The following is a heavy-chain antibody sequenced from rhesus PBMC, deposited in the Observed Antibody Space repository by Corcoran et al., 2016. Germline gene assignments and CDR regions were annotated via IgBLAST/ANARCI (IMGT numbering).Heavy chain of an antibody. V-gene: IGHV4S10*01. CDR1: GGSISDSYR. CDR2: IYGSSTST. Sequence: QVQLQESGPGVVKPSETLSLTCAVSGGSISDSYRWSWISQPPGKGLEWIGYIYGSSTSTNYNPSLKSRVTISKDTSKNQFSLKLSSVTAADTAVYYCARESSGGYSSGLDYWGQGVLVTVSS. J-gene: IGHJ4*01. D-gene: IGHD5-24*01. CDR3: ARESSGGYSSGLDY.